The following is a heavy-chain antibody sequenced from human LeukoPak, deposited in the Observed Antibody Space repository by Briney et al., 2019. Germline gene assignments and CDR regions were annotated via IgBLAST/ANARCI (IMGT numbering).Heavy chain of an antibody. J-gene: IGHJ4*02. CDR1: GFTFSSFG. V-gene: IGHV3-30*03. CDR2: ISYDGKSK. CDR3: TRLALVTTSGAFSDY. Sequence: GRSLRLSCAASGFTFSSFGVHWVRQAPGKGLEWVALISYDGKSKYCAASVKGRFTISRDNSKNTLFLQMNSLSAEDTAVYYCTRLALVTTSGAFSDYWGQGTLVTVSS. D-gene: IGHD4-17*01.